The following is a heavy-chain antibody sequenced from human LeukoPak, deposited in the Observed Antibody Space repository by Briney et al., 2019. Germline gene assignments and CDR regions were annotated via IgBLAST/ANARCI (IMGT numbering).Heavy chain of an antibody. Sequence: GGSLRLSCTASGFTFNSYWMSWFRQAPGKGLEWVANIKQDGSEKLHVDSVKGRVTVSRDNAKNSLYLQMNSLRAEDTAVCYCARDAGFRTTITGPFDSWGQGTMVTVSA. V-gene: IGHV3-7*01. D-gene: IGHD5-24*01. CDR1: GFTFNSYW. CDR3: ARDAGFRTTITGPFDS. CDR2: IKQDGSEK. J-gene: IGHJ3*02.